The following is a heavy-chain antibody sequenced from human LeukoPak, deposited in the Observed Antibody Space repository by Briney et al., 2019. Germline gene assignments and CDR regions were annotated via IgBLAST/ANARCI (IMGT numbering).Heavy chain of an antibody. D-gene: IGHD6-13*01. CDR2: ISSSGSST. Sequence: GGSLRLSCVASGFTSSTYEVNWVRQAPGRGLQWISLISSSGSSTHYTDSVKGRFTISRHNPKKSVVMQMNSLRFEERAVYDCGIRLYSLLGIAATGYGWGYAPWGQGSLVTVSS. V-gene: IGHV3-48*03. CDR1: GFTSSTYE. J-gene: IGHJ5*02. CDR3: GIRLYSLLGIAATGYGWGYAP.